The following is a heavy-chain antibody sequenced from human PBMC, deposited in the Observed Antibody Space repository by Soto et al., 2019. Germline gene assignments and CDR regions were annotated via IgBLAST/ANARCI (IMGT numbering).Heavy chain of an antibody. CDR3: ARDPQDIVVVTAASYYYYGMDV. Sequence: QVQLVESGGGVVQPGRSLRLSCAASGFTFSSYGMHWVRQAPGKGLEWVAVIWYDGSNKYYADSVKGRFTISRDNSKNTLYLQMNSLRAEDTAVYYCARDPQDIVVVTAASYYYYGMDVWGQGTTVTVSS. D-gene: IGHD2-2*01. V-gene: IGHV3-33*01. CDR2: IWYDGSNK. J-gene: IGHJ6*02. CDR1: GFTFSSYG.